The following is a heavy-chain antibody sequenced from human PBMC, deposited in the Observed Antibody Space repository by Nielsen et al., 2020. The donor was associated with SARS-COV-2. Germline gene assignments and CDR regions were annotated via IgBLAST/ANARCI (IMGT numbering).Heavy chain of an antibody. Sequence: SVKVSCKASGYTFTSYAISWVRQAPGQGLEWMGGIIPIFGTANYAQKFQGRVTITADESTSTAYMELSSLRSEDTAVYYCARGGCSSTSCYPGWFDPWGQGTLVTVSS. D-gene: IGHD2-2*01. CDR3: ARGGCSSTSCYPGWFDP. V-gene: IGHV1-69*13. CDR2: IIPIFGTA. CDR1: GYTFTSYA. J-gene: IGHJ5*02.